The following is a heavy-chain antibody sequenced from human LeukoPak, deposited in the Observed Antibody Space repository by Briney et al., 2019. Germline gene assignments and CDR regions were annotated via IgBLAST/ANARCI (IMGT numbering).Heavy chain of an antibody. D-gene: IGHD3-3*01. Sequence: QAGGSLRLSCAASGFTFSSYALSWDRQAPGKGLEWVSGITGSGYSTYYADSVKGRFTISRDNSESTVYLQMNSLRAEDTAVYYCAKYLYSDFWSGVELDSSGQGTLVTVSS. CDR3: AKYLYSDFWSGVELDS. V-gene: IGHV3-23*01. CDR1: GFTFSSYA. CDR2: ITGSGYST. J-gene: IGHJ4*02.